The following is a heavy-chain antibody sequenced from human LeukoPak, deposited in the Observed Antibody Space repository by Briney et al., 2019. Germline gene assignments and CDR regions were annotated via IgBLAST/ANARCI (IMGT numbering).Heavy chain of an antibody. V-gene: IGHV3-30*02. CDR1: GFTFSNYG. D-gene: IGHD6-13*01. CDR3: ATGQQLGDIDY. CDR2: IPYDGTNK. J-gene: IGHJ4*02. Sequence: PGGSLRLSCAPSGFTFSNYGMHWVRQAPGKGLEWVAFIPYDGTNKYHADSVKGRFTISRDNSKNTLYLQMNSLRAEDTAVYYCATGQQLGDIDYWGQGTLVTVSS.